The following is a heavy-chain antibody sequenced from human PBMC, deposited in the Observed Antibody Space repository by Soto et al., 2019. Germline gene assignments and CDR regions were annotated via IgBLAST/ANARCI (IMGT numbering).Heavy chain of an antibody. CDR2: IWYDGSNK. Sequence: GGSLRLSCAASGFTFSSYGMHWVRQAPGKGLEWVAVIWYDGSNKYYADSVKGRFTISRDNSKNTLYLQMNSLRAEDTAVYYCARDHGIASSGWYFDYWGQGTLVTVSS. V-gene: IGHV3-33*01. D-gene: IGHD6-19*01. CDR1: GFTFSSYG. J-gene: IGHJ4*02. CDR3: ARDHGIASSGWYFDY.